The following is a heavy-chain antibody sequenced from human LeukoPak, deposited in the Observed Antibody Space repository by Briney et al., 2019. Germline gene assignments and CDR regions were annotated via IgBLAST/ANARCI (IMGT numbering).Heavy chain of an antibody. J-gene: IGHJ4*02. V-gene: IGHV3-33*01. D-gene: IGHD6-19*01. Sequence: PGGSLRLSCAASGFTFSSYGMHWVRQAPGKGLEWVAMIWYDGSNKYYADSVKGRFTISRDTSKNTLYLQMDSLRAEDTAVYYCVRDSSLLYWGQGTLVTVSS. CDR3: VRDSSLLY. CDR1: GFTFSSYG. CDR2: IWYDGSNK.